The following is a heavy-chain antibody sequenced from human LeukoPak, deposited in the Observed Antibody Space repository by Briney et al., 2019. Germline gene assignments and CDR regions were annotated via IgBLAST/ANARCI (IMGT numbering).Heavy chain of an antibody. D-gene: IGHD3-10*01. CDR3: ARITGEYYYGSGAMDPNFDY. Sequence: SETLSLTCTVSGGSISSSSYYWGWIRQPPGKGLEWIGSIYYSGSTYYNPSLKSRVTISVDTSKNQFSLKLSSVTAADTAVYYCARITGEYYYGSGAMDPNFDYWGQGTLVTVSS. CDR2: IYYSGST. V-gene: IGHV4-39*07. CDR1: GGSISSSSYY. J-gene: IGHJ4*02.